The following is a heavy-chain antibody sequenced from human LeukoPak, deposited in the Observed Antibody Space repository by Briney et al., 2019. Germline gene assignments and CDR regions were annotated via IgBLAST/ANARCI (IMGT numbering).Heavy chain of an antibody. Sequence: ASVKVSCKASGYTFTNYGISWVRQAPGQGLEWMGWVSGSSENTDSAQKFQGRVTMTTDTSTSTAYMELRNLRSDDTATYYCARVGRTKVATMAYWGQGTLVTVSS. CDR3: ARVGRTKVATMAY. J-gene: IGHJ4*02. CDR2: VSGSSENT. D-gene: IGHD5-12*01. V-gene: IGHV1-18*01. CDR1: GYTFTNYG.